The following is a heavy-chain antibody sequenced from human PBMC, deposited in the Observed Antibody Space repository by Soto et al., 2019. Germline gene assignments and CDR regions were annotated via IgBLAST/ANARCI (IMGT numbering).Heavy chain of an antibody. CDR2: INHSGST. CDR1: GGSFSGYY. D-gene: IGHD3-10*01. CDR3: ASTGGYGSGSYSNSGERPMRDY. V-gene: IGHV4-34*01. Sequence: QVQLQQWGAGLLKPSETLSLTCAVYGGSFSGYYWSWIRQPPGKGLEWIGEINHSGSTNYNPSLKSRVTISVDTSKNQFSLKLSSVTAADTAVYYCASTGGYGSGSYSNSGERPMRDYWGQGTLVTVSS. J-gene: IGHJ4*02.